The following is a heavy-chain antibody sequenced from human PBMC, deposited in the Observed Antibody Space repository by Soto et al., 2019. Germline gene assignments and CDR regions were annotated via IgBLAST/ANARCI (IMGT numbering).Heavy chain of an antibody. Sequence: QAQLQESGPGLVKPSDTLSLTCAVSGYSISSRNWWGWIRQPPGKGLEWIGYIYYSGETHYNPSLESRVTMSVDMSKNQFSLSLNFVTAVDTAVYYCVRKTDGYHPLDSWGQGILVTVSS. V-gene: IGHV4-28*01. CDR3: VRKTDGYHPLDS. CDR2: IYYSGET. CDR1: GYSISSRNW. J-gene: IGHJ4*02. D-gene: IGHD3-22*01.